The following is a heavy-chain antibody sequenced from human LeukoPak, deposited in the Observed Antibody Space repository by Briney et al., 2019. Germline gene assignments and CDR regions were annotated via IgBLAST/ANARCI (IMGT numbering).Heavy chain of an antibody. V-gene: IGHV3-23*01. Sequence: GASLRLSCEASGFTFGSFAMYWVRQAPRKGLDWIAGIFGSGGSPHYADSVKGRFTISRDNSKNTVYLQINSLRAEDTAVYYCGKATAGYSSGQKPAWPVDYWGQGTLVTVSS. CDR2: IFGSGGSP. CDR1: GFTFGSFA. D-gene: IGHD5-18*01. J-gene: IGHJ4*02. CDR3: GKATAGYSSGQKPAWPVDY.